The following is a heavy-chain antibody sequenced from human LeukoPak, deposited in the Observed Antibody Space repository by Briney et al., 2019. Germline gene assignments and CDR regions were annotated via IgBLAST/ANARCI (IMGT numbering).Heavy chain of an antibody. J-gene: IGHJ4*02. D-gene: IGHD3-10*02. CDR2: AYYSGTT. V-gene: IGHV4-59*01. CDR3: ATLFGFSGYFDY. CDR1: GGSINNYF. Sequence: SETLSLTRTLSGGSINNYFCTWVRQSPGKGLEWIGYAYYSGTTNYNPSLKSRVTISVDTSKNQFSLKLNSVTAADTAVYYCATLFGFSGYFDYRGQGALVTVSS.